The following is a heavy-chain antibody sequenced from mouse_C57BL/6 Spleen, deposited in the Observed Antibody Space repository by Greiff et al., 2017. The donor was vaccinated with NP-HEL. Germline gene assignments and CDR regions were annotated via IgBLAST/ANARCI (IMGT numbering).Heavy chain of an antibody. V-gene: IGHV1-82*01. CDR1: GYAFSSSW. CDR2: IYPGDGDT. CDR3: ARGGNYEGNFDY. J-gene: IGHJ2*01. Sequence: VQRVESGPELVKPGASVKISCKASGYAFSSSWMNWVKQRPGKGLEWIGRIYPGDGDTNYNGKFKGKATLTADKSSSTAYMQLSSLTSEDSAVYFCARGGNYEGNFDYWGQGTTLTVSS. D-gene: IGHD2-1*01.